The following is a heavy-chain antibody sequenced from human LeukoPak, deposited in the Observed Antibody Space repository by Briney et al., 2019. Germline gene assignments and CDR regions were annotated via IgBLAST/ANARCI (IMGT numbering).Heavy chain of an antibody. CDR2: IYYSGST. Sequence: PSETLSLTCTVSAGSISSYYSSSIRQPPGKGLEWIGYIYYSGSTNYNPSLKSRVTISVDTSKNQFSLKLSSVTAADTAVYYCASSLYCSSNSCYGLGDYWGEGTLVTVSS. J-gene: IGHJ4*02. D-gene: IGHD2-2*01. CDR3: ASSLYCSSNSCYGLGDY. V-gene: IGHV4-59*01. CDR1: AGSISSYY.